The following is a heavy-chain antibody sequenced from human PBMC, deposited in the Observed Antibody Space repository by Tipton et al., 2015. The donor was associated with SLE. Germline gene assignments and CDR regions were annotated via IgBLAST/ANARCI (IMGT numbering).Heavy chain of an antibody. Sequence: QVTISADKSINTAYLQWSSLKASDTAMYYCARLIDDFWSGPFDIWGQGTMVTVSS. J-gene: IGHJ3*02. D-gene: IGHD3-3*01. V-gene: IGHV5-51*01. CDR3: ARLIDDFWSGPFDI.